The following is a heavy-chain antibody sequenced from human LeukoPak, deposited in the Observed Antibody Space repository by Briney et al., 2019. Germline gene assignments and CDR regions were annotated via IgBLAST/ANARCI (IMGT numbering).Heavy chain of an antibody. CDR2: IYYSGST. CDR3: ARNLHHVAFDI. CDR1: GGSISSYY. J-gene: IGHJ3*02. Sequence: SETLSLTCTVSGGSISSYYWSWIRQPPGKGLEWIGYIYYSGSTNYNPSLKSRVTISVDTSKNQFSLKLSSVTAADTAVYYCARNLHHVAFDIWGQGTMVTVSS. D-gene: IGHD1-14*01. V-gene: IGHV4-59*01.